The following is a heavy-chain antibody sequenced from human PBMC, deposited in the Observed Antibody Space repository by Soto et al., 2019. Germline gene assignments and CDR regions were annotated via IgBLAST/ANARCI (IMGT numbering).Heavy chain of an antibody. J-gene: IGHJ4*02. CDR2: ISGSGGST. Sequence: EVQLLESGGGLVQPGGSLRLSCAASGFTFSSYAMSWVRQAPGKGLAWVSAISGSGGSTYYADSVKGRFTISRDNSKNPLYLQMNSLRAEDTADYYCVLWPPYYFDYWGQGTLVTVSS. CDR1: GFTFSSYA. V-gene: IGHV3-23*01. D-gene: IGHD3-10*01. CDR3: VLWPPYYFDY.